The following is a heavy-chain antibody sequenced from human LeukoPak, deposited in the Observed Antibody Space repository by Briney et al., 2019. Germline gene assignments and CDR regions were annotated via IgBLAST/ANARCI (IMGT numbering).Heavy chain of an antibody. Sequence: GGSLRLSCAASGFTFSTYSMNWVRQAPGKGLEWVSFISIGSDYIDYADSVKGRFTISRDNSKNTLYLQMNSLRAEDTAVYYCARGGVYSSGSYYLYYFDYWGQGTLVTASS. CDR3: ARGGVYSSGSYYLYYFDY. CDR2: ISIGSDYI. J-gene: IGHJ4*02. V-gene: IGHV3-21*05. CDR1: GFTFSTYS. D-gene: IGHD6-19*01.